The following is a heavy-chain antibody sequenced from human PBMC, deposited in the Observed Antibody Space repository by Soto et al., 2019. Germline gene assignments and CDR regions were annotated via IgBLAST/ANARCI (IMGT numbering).Heavy chain of an antibody. Sequence: PGGSLRLSCVASGFTFISFFMGWVRQAAGRGLEWVATINQEGGVTDHEESGTSRFNISTDNAKNSLYLQMNSLRADDTAVYYCARDHSRYCSSTSCYKTGKSYYYSGMDVWGQGTTVTVSS. CDR1: GFTFISFF. CDR2: INQEGGVT. D-gene: IGHD2-2*02. J-gene: IGHJ6*02. CDR3: ARDHSRYCSSTSCYKTGKSYYYSGMDV. V-gene: IGHV3-7*01.